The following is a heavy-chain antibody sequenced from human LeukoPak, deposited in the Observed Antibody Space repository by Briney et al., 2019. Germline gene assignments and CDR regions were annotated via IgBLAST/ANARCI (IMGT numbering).Heavy chain of an antibody. J-gene: IGHJ4*02. CDR2: ISYDGSNK. CDR1: GFTFSSYA. Sequence: GRSLRLSCAASGFTFSSYAMHWVRQAPGKGLEWVAVISYDGSNKYYADSVKGRFTISRDNSKNTLYLQMNSLRAEDTAVYYCARDAHDCSSTSCYGEGFDYWGQGTLVTVSS. D-gene: IGHD2-2*01. CDR3: ARDAHDCSSTSCYGEGFDY. V-gene: IGHV3-30*04.